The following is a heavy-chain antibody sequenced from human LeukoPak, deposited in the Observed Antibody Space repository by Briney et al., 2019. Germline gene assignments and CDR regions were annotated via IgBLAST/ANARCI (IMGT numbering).Heavy chain of an antibody. CDR3: ARDPSCSGGSCYPRWFDP. D-gene: IGHD2-15*01. CDR2: ISYDGSNK. Sequence: GGSLRLSCAASGFTFSSYAMHWVRQAPGEGLEWVAVISYDGSNKYYADSVKVRFTISRDNAKNTLYLQMNSLRAEDTAVYYCARDPSCSGGSCYPRWFDPWGQGTLVTVSS. CDR1: GFTFSSYA. V-gene: IGHV3-30*04. J-gene: IGHJ5*02.